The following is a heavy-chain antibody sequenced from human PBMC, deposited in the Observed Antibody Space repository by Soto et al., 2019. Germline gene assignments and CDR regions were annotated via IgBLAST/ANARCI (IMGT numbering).Heavy chain of an antibody. Sequence: PSETHPHTFTYSDSSNRGSRHISNRNRQAPGKGLEGMGSINYSGRTNYNPSLKRRVTISVDTSKNQFSLKLSSVTAADTAVYYCARPIIGYCSGGSCYSGYYYYGMDVWGQGTTVTVSS. D-gene: IGHD2-15*01. CDR2: INYSGRT. V-gene: IGHV4-39*07. J-gene: IGHJ6*02. CDR3: ARPIIGYCSGGSCYSGYYYYGMDV. CDR1: DSSNRGSRHI.